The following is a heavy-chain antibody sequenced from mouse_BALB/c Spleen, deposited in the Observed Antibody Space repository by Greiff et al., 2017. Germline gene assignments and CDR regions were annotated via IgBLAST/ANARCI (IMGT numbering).Heavy chain of an antibody. J-gene: IGHJ4*01. V-gene: IGHV14-3*02. CDR3: AREGGTGAMDY. CDR1: GFNIKDTY. D-gene: IGHD2-14*01. Sequence: VQLKESGAELVKPGASVKLSCTASGFNIKDTYMHWVKQRPEQGLEWIGRIDPANGNTKYDPKFQGKATITADTSSNTAYLQLSSLTSEDTAVYYCAREGGTGAMDYWGQGTSVTVSS. CDR2: IDPANGNT.